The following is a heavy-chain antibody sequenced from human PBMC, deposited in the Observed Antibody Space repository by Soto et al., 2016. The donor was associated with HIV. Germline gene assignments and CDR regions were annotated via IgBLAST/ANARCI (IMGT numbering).Heavy chain of an antibody. CDR3: AREHGGYDQSYYGSSGEFYSDY. D-gene: IGHD3-22*01. CDR2: IYSGGST. Sequence: EVQLVETGGGLIQPGGSLRLSCAASGFTVSNNYMSWVRQAPGKGLEWVSVIYSGGSTYYADSVKGRFTISRDNSKNTLFLQMNSLRAEDTAVYYCAREHGGYDQSYYGSSGEFYSDYWGQGTLVTVSS. V-gene: IGHV3-53*02. CDR1: GFTVSNNY. J-gene: IGHJ4*02.